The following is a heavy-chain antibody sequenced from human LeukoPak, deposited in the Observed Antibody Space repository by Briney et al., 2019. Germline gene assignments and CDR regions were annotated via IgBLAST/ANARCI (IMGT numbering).Heavy chain of an antibody. D-gene: IGHD1-7*01. V-gene: IGHV5-51*01. J-gene: IGHJ4*02. CDR1: GYSFTSYW. CDR2: IYPGDSDT. CDR3: ATQLELRVNYVYYFDY. Sequence: GESLKISCKGSGYSFTSYWIGWVRQMPGKGLEWMGIIYPGDSDTRYSPSFQGQVTISAHKSISTAYLQWSSLKASDTAMYYCATQLELRVNYVYYFDYWGQGTLVTVSS.